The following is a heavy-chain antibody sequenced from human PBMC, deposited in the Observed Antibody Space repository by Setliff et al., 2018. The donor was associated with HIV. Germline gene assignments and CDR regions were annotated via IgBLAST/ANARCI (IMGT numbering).Heavy chain of an antibody. Sequence: SETLSLTCTVSGPSINIHYWSWIRQSPGKAFEWIGYIYSTGSTNYNPSLQSRVTISMVASRNQFSLKVTSVTAADTAVYYCAKGAGFYGDYTFDHWGQGRQGTAS. J-gene: IGHJ4*02. CDR3: AKGAGFYGDYTFDH. CDR1: GPSINIHY. CDR2: IYSTGST. D-gene: IGHD4-17*01. V-gene: IGHV4-59*11.